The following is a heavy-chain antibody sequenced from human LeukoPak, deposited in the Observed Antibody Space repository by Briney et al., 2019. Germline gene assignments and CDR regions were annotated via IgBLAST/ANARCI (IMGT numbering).Heavy chain of an antibody. CDR3: ARSDDSSGSGQGRMFDY. V-gene: IGHV4-34*01. CDR1: GGSFSGYY. J-gene: IGHJ4*02. Sequence: SETLSLTCAVYGGSFSGYYWSWIRQPPGKGLEWIGEINHSGSTNYNPSLKSRVTISVDTSKNQFSLKLSSVTAADTAVYYCARSDDSSGSGQGRMFDYWGQGTLVTVSS. D-gene: IGHD3-22*01. CDR2: INHSGST.